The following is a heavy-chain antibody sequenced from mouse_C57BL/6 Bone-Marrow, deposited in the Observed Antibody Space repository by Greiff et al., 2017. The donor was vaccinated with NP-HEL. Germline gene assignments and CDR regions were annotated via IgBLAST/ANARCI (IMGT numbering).Heavy chain of an antibody. CDR2: ISSGGSYT. J-gene: IGHJ4*01. CDR3: ARRRGGYSNYDAMDY. D-gene: IGHD2-5*01. Sequence: EVHLVESGGDLVKPGGSLKLSCAASGFTFSSYGMSWVRQTPDKRLEWVATISSGGSYTYYPDSVKGRFTISRDNAKNTLYLQMSSLKSEDTAMYYCARRRGGYSNYDAMDYWGQGTSVTVSS. CDR1: GFTFSSYG. V-gene: IGHV5-6*01.